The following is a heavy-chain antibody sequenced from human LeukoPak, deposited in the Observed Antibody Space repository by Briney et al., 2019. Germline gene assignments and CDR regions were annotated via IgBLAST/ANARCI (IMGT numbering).Heavy chain of an antibody. D-gene: IGHD3-22*01. V-gene: IGHV3-74*01. Sequence: PGGSLRLSCAASGFSFSDYWMLWVRQAPGKGLLWVSRVKGDGSGITYADSVKGRFTISRDNAKNTLYLQMNSLRVEDTAVYYCARADDSSGLGFQHWGQGTLVTVSS. CDR3: ARADDSSGLGFQH. CDR1: GFSFSDYW. J-gene: IGHJ1*01. CDR2: VKGDGSGI.